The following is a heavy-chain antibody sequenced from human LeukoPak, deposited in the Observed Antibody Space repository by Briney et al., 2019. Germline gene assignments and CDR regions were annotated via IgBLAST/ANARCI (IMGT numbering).Heavy chain of an antibody. D-gene: IGHD5-18*01. V-gene: IGHV4-39*01. Sequence: SETLSLTCTVSGGSISSSGYYWGWIRQPPGKGLEWIGSIYYSGSTYYNPSLKSRVTISVDTSKNQFSLKLSSVTAADTAVYYCARHCGYSYGLVDYWGQGTLVTVSS. CDR1: GGSISSSGYY. CDR2: IYYSGST. J-gene: IGHJ4*02. CDR3: ARHCGYSYGLVDY.